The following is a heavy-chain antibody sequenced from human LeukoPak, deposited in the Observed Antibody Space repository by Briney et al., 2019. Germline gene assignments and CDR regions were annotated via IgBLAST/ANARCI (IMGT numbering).Heavy chain of an antibody. Sequence: ASVKVSCKASGYTFTSYYMQWVRQAPGQGLEWMGIINPSGGSTSYAQKFQGKVSMTRDTSTTTVYMELSSLKSEDTAVYYCARSQGGAFSYGTDYWGQGTLVIVSS. V-gene: IGHV1-46*01. D-gene: IGHD5-18*01. CDR3: ARSQGGAFSYGTDY. J-gene: IGHJ4*02. CDR1: GYTFTSYY. CDR2: INPSGGST.